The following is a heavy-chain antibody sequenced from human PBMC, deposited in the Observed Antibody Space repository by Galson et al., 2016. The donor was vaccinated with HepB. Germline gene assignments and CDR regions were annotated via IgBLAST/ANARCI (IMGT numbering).Heavy chain of an antibody. CDR3: ASLFFERGAFDI. V-gene: IGHV3-48*04. J-gene: IGHJ3*02. CDR2: ISSSSSTI. D-gene: IGHD3-3*01. CDR1: GFTFSSYS. Sequence: SLRLSCAASGFTFSSYSMNWVRQAPGKGLEWVSYISSSSSTIYYADSVKGRFTISRDNAKNSLYLQMNSLRAEDTAVYYCASLFFERGAFDIWGQRTMVTVSS.